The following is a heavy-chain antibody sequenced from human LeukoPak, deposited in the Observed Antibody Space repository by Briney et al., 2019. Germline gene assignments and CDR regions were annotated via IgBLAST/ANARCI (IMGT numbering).Heavy chain of an antibody. Sequence: GRSQRLSCAASGFTFSDYYMSWIRQAPGKGLEWVSYISSSGSTIYYADSVKGRFTISRDNAKNPLYLQMNSLRTEDTAVYYCAGDHGGPISSGYFDLWGRGTLVTVSS. CDR3: AGDHGGPISSGYFDL. J-gene: IGHJ2*01. CDR2: ISSSGSTI. V-gene: IGHV3-11*01. CDR1: GFTFSDYY. D-gene: IGHD2/OR15-2a*01.